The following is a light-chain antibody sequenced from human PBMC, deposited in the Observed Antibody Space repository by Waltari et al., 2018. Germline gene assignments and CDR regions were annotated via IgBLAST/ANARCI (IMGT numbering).Light chain of an antibody. CDR1: SGDLGSYDL. V-gene: IGLV2-23*02. J-gene: IGLJ2*01. CDR3: CSPATNGGLI. Sequence: QSALTQPVSVSGSPGQSIVISCTGSSGDLGSYDLVAWYQHHPGKVPKGIISEVGKRPSGVSDRFSGSKSGKTAYLTISGLQTEDEADYYCCSPATNGGLIFGGGTKLTVL. CDR2: EVG.